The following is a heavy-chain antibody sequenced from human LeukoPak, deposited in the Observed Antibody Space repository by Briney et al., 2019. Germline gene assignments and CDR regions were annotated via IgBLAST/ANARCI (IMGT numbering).Heavy chain of an antibody. J-gene: IGHJ4*02. CDR1: GYTFTDFY. CDR2: INPNSDYT. CDR3: AVAPGDY. Sequence: ASVRVSCKASGYTFTDFYIHWVRQAPGQGLEWMGWINPNSDYTFYAQKFQGRVTLTRDTSISTVYMELTTLTSDDTALYYCAVAPGDYWGQGTLVSVSS. D-gene: IGHD2-21*01. V-gene: IGHV1-2*02.